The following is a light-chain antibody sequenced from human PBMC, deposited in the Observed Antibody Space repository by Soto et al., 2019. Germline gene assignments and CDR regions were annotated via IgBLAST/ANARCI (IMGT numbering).Light chain of an antibody. Sequence: QSALTQPRSVSGSPGQXXTISCTGTSSDVGGYNYVSWYQQHPGKAPKLMIYDVSKRPSGVPDRFSGSKSGNTASLTISGLQAEDEADYYCCSYAGSYTSWVFGGGTKLTVL. CDR1: SSDVGGYNY. CDR2: DVS. CDR3: CSYAGSYTSWV. V-gene: IGLV2-11*01. J-gene: IGLJ3*02.